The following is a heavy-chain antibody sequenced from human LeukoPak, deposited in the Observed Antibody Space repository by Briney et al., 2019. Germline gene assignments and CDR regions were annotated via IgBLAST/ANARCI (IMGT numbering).Heavy chain of an antibody. CDR3: MRDYMGWFDP. CDR2: ISLDGSTE. J-gene: IGHJ5*02. V-gene: IGHV3-30-3*01. Sequence: GGSLRLSCVASGFSLSNFQMYWVRQAPGKGLEWVSIISLDGSTEFYADSVKGRFTISRDTALNTMHLEMNNLRIEDTAVYYCMRDYMGWFDPWGQGSLVTVSS. CDR1: GFSLSNFQ. D-gene: IGHD3-10*01.